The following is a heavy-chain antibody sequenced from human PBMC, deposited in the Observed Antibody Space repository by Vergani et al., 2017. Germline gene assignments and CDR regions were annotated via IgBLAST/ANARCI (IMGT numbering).Heavy chain of an antibody. J-gene: IGHJ5*02. D-gene: IGHD1-14*01. CDR1: GFTFRDHY. Sequence: QVQLVESGGGLVKPGGSLRLSCAASGFTFRDHYMSWIRQAPGKGLEWVSYTSSTGSSISYAHSVKGRFTISRDNAKDSVFLQMNSLRDEDTGVYYCARDLRLLYNRFDPWGQGTLVTVSS. CDR3: ARDLRLLYNRFDP. CDR2: TSSTGSSI. V-gene: IGHV3-11*04.